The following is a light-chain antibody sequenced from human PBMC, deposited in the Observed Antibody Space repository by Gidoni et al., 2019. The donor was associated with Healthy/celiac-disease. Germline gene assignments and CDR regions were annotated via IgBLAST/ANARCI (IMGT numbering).Light chain of an antibody. J-gene: IGKJ1*01. V-gene: IGKV1-27*01. CDR2: AAS. CDR1: QGISNY. CDR3: QKYNSTPRT. Sequence: IQRTQSPSSLSASVGDRVTITCRASQGISNYLAWYQQKPGKVPKLLLYAASTLQSGVPSRFSGSGSGTDFTLTISSLQPEDVATYYCQKYNSTPRTFXPXTKVEIK.